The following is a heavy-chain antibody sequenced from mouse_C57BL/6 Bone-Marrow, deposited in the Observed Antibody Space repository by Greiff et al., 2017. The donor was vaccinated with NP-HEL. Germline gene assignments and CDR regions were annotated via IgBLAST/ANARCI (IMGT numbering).Heavy chain of an antibody. V-gene: IGHV1-64*01. D-gene: IGHD1-1*01. CDR1: GYTFTSYW. J-gene: IGHJ2*01. Sequence: VQLQQSGAELVKPGASVKLSCKASGYTFTSYWMHWVKQRPGQGLEWIGMIHPNSGSTNYNEKFKSKATLTVDKSSSTAYMQLSSLTSEDSAVYYCARVITTVVADFDYWGQGTTLTVSS. CDR3: ARVITTVVADFDY. CDR2: IHPNSGST.